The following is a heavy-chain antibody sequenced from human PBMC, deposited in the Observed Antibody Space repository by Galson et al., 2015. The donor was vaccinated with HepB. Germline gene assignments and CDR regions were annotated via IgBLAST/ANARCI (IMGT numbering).Heavy chain of an antibody. CDR3: ARGQIVGATEKRFDY. CDR2: IIPILGIA. V-gene: IGHV1-69*02. D-gene: IGHD1-26*01. Sequence: SVKVSCKASGGTFSSYTISWVRQAPGQGLEWMGRIIPILGIANYAQKFQGRVTITADKSTSTAYMELSSLRSEDTAVYYCARGQIVGATEKRFDYWGQGTLVTVSS. J-gene: IGHJ4*02. CDR1: GGTFSSYT.